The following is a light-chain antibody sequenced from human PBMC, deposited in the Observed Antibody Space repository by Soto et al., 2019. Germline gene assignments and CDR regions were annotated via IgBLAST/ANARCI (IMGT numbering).Light chain of an antibody. Sequence: IQMTQSPSSLSASVGDRVTITCRPSQGIGRSLAWYQQKPGTVPKLLIHSASTLQSGVPSRFSGSGSVTYFTLTISSLQPEDAGTYYCQKFDSVPTFGPGTKVDIK. CDR1: QGIGRS. V-gene: IGKV1-27*01. CDR3: QKFDSVPT. J-gene: IGKJ1*01. CDR2: SAS.